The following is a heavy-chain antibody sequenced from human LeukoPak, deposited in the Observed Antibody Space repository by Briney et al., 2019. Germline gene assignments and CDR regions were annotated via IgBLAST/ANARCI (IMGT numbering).Heavy chain of an antibody. CDR3: ARPSSSWYGYYFDY. CDR1: GLTFSRHA. Sequence: GGSLRLSCAASGLTFSRHAMSWVRQAPGKGLEWVSYISSSGSTIYYADSVKGRFTISRDNAKNSLYLQMNSLRAEDTAVYYCARPSSSWYGYYFDYWAREPWSPSPQ. CDR2: ISSSGSTI. D-gene: IGHD6-13*01. J-gene: IGHJ4*02. V-gene: IGHV3-48*04.